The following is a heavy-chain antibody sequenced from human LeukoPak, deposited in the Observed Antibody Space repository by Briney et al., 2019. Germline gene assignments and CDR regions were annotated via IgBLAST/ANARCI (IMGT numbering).Heavy chain of an antibody. CDR2: ISAYNGNT. CDR3: ARAVYYYYYYYMDV. Sequence: ASVKVSCKASGYTFTSYGISWVRQAPGQGLEWMGWISAYNGNTNYAQKLQGRVTMTTDTSTSTACMELRSLRSDDTAVYYCARAVYYYYYYYMDVWGKGTTVTISS. J-gene: IGHJ6*03. CDR1: GYTFTSYG. V-gene: IGHV1-18*01.